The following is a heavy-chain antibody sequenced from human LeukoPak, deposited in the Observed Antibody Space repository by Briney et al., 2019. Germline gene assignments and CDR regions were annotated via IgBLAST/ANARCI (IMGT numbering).Heavy chain of an antibody. D-gene: IGHD4-17*01. Sequence: ASVEVSCKASRYTFTNYYLHWVRQAPGQGLEWMGWINPNSGGTKPAQKFLGRVTMTRDTSISTAYRELTRLTYDDTAVYYCARDQATVATPWVDYWGQGTLVTVSS. J-gene: IGHJ4*02. CDR1: RYTFTNYY. V-gene: IGHV1-2*02. CDR3: ARDQATVATPWVDY. CDR2: INPNSGGT.